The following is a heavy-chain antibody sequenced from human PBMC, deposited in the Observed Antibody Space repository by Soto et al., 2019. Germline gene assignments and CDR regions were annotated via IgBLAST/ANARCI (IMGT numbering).Heavy chain of an antibody. Sequence: ASVKVSCKASGYTFIGYYMHWARQAPGQGLEWMGWINPNSGGTNSAQRFQGRVTMTRDTSISTAYMELSRLRYDDTAVYYCARESLDRDDAFDIRGQGTRVAVSS. CDR3: ARESLDRDDAFDI. D-gene: IGHD1-1*01. J-gene: IGHJ3*02. CDR2: INPNSGGT. V-gene: IGHV1-2*02. CDR1: GYTFIGYY.